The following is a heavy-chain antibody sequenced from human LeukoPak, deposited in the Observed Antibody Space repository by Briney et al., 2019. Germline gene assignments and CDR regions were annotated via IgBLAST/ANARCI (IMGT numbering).Heavy chain of an antibody. Sequence: ASVKVSCKASGYTFTSYGISWVRQAPGQGLEWMGWISAYNGNTNYAQKLQGRVTMTTDTSTSTAYMVLRSLRSDDTAVYYCARGYDILTGTGWFDPWGQGTLVTVSS. D-gene: IGHD3-9*01. CDR3: ARGYDILTGTGWFDP. CDR2: ISAYNGNT. J-gene: IGHJ5*02. CDR1: GYTFTSYG. V-gene: IGHV1-18*01.